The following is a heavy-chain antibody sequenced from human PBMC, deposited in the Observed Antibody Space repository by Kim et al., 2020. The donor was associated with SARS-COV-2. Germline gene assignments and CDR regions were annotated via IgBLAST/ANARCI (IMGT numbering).Heavy chain of an antibody. CDR2: ISYDGSIK. D-gene: IGHD3-10*01. V-gene: IGHV3-30*18. CDR1: GFTFNNYA. J-gene: IGHJ3*01. Sequence: GGSLRLSCGASGFTFNNYAMHWVRQAPGKGLEWVAVISYDGSIKYYADSVKGHFTVSRDWSNNTLYLQMRSLRPEDTALYYCAKSSPFFWFGKGLSTFD. CDR3: AKSSPFFWFGKGLSTFD.